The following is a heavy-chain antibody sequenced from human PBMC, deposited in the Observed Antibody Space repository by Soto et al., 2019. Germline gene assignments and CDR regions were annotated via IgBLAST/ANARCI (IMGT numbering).Heavy chain of an antibody. J-gene: IGHJ6*01. D-gene: IGHD5-12*01. V-gene: IGHV1-69*01. CDR1: GGTFSSYA. Sequence: APVKVSCKASGGTFSSYAISWVRPAPGQGLEWMGGIIPIFGTANYAQKFQGRVTITADESTSTAYMELSSLRSEDTAVYYCTRDLDIGHRGYGQSNVWGQGKTVTVSS. CDR2: IIPIFGTA. CDR3: TRDLDIGHRGYGQSNV.